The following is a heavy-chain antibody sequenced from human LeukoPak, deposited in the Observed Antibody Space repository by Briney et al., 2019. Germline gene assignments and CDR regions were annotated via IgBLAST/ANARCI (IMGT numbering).Heavy chain of an antibody. D-gene: IGHD3-22*01. CDR2: IYHSGST. V-gene: IGHV4-38-2*02. J-gene: IGHJ4*02. Sequence: SETLSLTCTVSGYSISSGYYWGWIRQPPGKGLEWIGSIYHSGSTYYNPSLKSRVTISVDTSKNQFSLKLSSVTAADTAVYYCARALRGYYDSSGYYFFDYWGQGTLVTVSS. CDR1: GYSISSGYY. CDR3: ARALRGYYDSSGYYFFDY.